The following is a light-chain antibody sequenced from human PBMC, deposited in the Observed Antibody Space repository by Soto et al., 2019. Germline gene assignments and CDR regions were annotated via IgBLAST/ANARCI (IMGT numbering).Light chain of an antibody. J-gene: IGKJ1*01. V-gene: IGKV3-20*01. CDR3: QQYGSSRT. CDR2: HAS. CDR1: QSVASSY. Sequence: PGARATLSCRASQSVASSYLAWYQQKPGQAPRILIYHASRRATGIPDRFSGSGSGTDFTLTISRLEPEDFAVYYCQQYGSSRTFGQGTKVEIK.